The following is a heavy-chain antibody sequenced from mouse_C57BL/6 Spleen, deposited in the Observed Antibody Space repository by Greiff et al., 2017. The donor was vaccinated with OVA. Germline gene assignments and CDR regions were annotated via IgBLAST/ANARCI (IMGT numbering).Heavy chain of an antibody. D-gene: IGHD2-2*01. CDR3: ARGGVTTVYFDY. J-gene: IGHJ2*01. V-gene: IGHV1-52*01. CDR2: IDPSDSET. CDR1: GYTFTSYW. Sequence: VQLQQPGAELVRPGSSVKLSCKASGYTFTSYWMHWVKQRPIQGLEWIGNIDPSDSETHYNQKFKDKATLTVDKSSSTAYMQLSSLTSEDSAVYYCARGGVTTVYFDYWGQGTTLTVSS.